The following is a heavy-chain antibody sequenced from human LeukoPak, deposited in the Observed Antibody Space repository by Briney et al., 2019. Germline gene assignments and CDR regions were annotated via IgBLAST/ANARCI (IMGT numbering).Heavy chain of an antibody. Sequence: PGGSLRLSCAASGFSFNSDWMDWVRQAPGKGLEWVDNIKHDESEKNYLDSVKGRFTISRDNAQNSLYQQMNGLRVEDTAVYYCTRRLDDWGQGTLVTVSS. V-gene: IGHV3-7*01. D-gene: IGHD3-16*01. J-gene: IGHJ4*02. CDR3: TRRLDD. CDR1: GFSFNSDW. CDR2: IKHDESEK.